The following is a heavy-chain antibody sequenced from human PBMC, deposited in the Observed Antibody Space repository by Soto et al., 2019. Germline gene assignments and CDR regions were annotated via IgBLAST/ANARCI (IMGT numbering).Heavy chain of an antibody. Sequence: EVQLVESGGGLVQPGGSLRLSCAASGFTFSSYSMNWVRQAPGKGLEWVSYISSSGSTIFYADSVKGRFTISRDNAKNSWYLLMNRLRAEDTAVYYCARPAYCGGDCYGINDAFDIWGQGTMVIVSS. J-gene: IGHJ3*02. CDR1: GFTFSSYS. V-gene: IGHV3-48*01. CDR3: ARPAYCGGDCYGINDAFDI. CDR2: ISSSGSTI. D-gene: IGHD2-21*02.